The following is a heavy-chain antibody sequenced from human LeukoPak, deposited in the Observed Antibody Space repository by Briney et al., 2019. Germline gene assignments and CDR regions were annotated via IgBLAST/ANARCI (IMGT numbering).Heavy chain of an antibody. CDR1: GFTFSSYA. J-gene: IGHJ6*03. V-gene: IGHV3-23*01. D-gene: IGHD2-21*01. Sequence: GGSLRLSCAASGFTFSSYAMSWVRQAPGKGPEWVSAISGSGGSTYYADSVKGRFTISRDNSKNTLYLQMNSLRAEDTAVYYCAGFCGGDRDYYYYYMDVWGKGTTVTVSS. CDR3: AGFCGGDRDYYYYYMDV. CDR2: ISGSGGST.